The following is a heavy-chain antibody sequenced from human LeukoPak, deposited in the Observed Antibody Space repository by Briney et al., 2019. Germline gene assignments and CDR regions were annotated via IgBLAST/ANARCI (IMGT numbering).Heavy chain of an antibody. V-gene: IGHV3-48*03. D-gene: IGHD2-15*01. CDR1: GFTFSSYE. CDR3: AGSVKYYYGMDV. CDR2: ISSSGSTI. Sequence: GGSLRLSCAASGFTFSSYEMNWVRQTPGKGLEWVSYISSSGSTIYYADSVKGRFTISRDNAKNSLYLQMNSLRAEDTAVYYCAGSVKYYYGMDVWGQGTTVTVSS. J-gene: IGHJ6*02.